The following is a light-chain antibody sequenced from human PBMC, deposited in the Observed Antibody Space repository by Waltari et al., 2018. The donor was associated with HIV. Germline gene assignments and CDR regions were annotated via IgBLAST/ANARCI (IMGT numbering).Light chain of an antibody. CDR3: QVWDSGSDHYV. CDR2: DDR. V-gene: IGLV3-21*02. Sequence: SYVLTQPPSESVAPGQTARITCGGNNIGSKSVHWYQQKPGQAPCLVVYDDRDRPSGIPGRFSGSNSGNTATLTISRVEAGDEADYYCQVWDSGSDHYVFGTGTKVTVL. CDR1: NIGSKS. J-gene: IGLJ1*01.